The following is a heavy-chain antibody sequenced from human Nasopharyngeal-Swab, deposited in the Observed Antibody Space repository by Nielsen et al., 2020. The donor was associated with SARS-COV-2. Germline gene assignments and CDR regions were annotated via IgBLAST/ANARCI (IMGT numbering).Heavy chain of an antibody. D-gene: IGHD6-6*01. CDR3: ARVLIAARYYYYMDV. Sequence: SETLSLTCTVSGGSISSGGYYWSWIRQHPGKGLEWIGHIYYIGTTYHNPSLKSRVIISLDTSKNQFSLKLSSVTAADTAVYYCARVLIAARYYYYMDVWGKGTTVTVSS. J-gene: IGHJ6*03. CDR2: IYYIGTT. CDR1: GGSISSGGYY. V-gene: IGHV4-31*03.